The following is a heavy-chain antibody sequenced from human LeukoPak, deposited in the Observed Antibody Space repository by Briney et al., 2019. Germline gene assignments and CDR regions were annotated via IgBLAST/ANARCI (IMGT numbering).Heavy chain of an antibody. CDR3: LRERVGAIVEK. V-gene: IGHV1-46*01. J-gene: IGHJ4*02. Sequence: GASVKVSCKASGYTFTSYYMHWVRQAPGQGLEWMGIINPSGGSTSYAQKFQGRVTMTRDTSTSTVYMELSSLRSEDTAVYFCLRERVGAIVEKWGQGALVIVSS. CDR1: GYTFTSYY. CDR2: INPSGGST. D-gene: IGHD3-16*02.